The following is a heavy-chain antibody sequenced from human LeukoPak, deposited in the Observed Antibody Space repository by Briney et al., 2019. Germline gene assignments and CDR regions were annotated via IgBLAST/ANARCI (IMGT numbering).Heavy chain of an antibody. CDR1: GFAFDDYA. D-gene: IGHD1-26*01. CDR2: ISWNSGTI. CDR3: AKHGGGELDY. J-gene: IGHJ4*02. V-gene: IGHV3-9*01. Sequence: GGSLRLSCAASGFAFDDYAIHWVRQAPGKGLEWVSGISWNSGTIDYADSVKGRFTISRDNSKNTLYLQMNSLRAEDTAVYYCAKHGGGELDYWGQGTLVTVSS.